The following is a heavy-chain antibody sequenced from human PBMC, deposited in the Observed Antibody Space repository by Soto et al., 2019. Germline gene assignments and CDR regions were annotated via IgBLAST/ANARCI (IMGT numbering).Heavy chain of an antibody. CDR1: GYTLTELS. Sequence: GASVKVSCKVSGYTLTELSIHWVRQAPGEVLEWMGGVDLENGETIYAQRFQRRVTMTEESSADTPYMELSSLRSEDTAVNYCAIQGSRSKQYEQRGQGPMVTVSS. CDR3: AIQGSRSKQYEQ. D-gene: IGHD6-13*01. J-gene: IGHJ4*02. CDR2: VDLENGET. V-gene: IGHV1-24*01.